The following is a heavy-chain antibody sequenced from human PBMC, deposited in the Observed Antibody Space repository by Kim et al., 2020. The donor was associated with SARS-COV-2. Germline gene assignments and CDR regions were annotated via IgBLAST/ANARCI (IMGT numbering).Heavy chain of an antibody. Sequence: SETLSLTCAVYGGSFSGYYWSWIRQPPGKGLEWIGEINHSGSTNYNPSLKSRVTISVDTSKNQFSLKLSSVTAADTAVYYCARGPLITMVRGHNWFDPWGQGTLVTFSS. CDR3: ARGPLITMVRGHNWFDP. J-gene: IGHJ5*02. CDR2: INHSGST. V-gene: IGHV4-34*01. D-gene: IGHD3-10*01. CDR1: GGSFSGYY.